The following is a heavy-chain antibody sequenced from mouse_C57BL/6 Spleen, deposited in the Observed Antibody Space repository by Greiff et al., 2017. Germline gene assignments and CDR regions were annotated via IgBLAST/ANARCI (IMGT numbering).Heavy chain of an antibody. CDR2: FYPGSGRI. V-gene: IGHV1-62-2*01. CDR1: GYTFTEYT. D-gene: IGHD4-1*01. J-gene: IGHJ4*01. CDR3: ARHEVWDDGYYARDY. Sequence: QVQLQQSGAELVKPGASVKLSCKASGYTFTEYTIHWVKQRSGQGLEWIGWFYPGSGRIKYNEKFKDKATLTADKSSSTAYMELSRLTSEDSAVYVCARHEVWDDGYYARDYWGQGTSVTVSS.